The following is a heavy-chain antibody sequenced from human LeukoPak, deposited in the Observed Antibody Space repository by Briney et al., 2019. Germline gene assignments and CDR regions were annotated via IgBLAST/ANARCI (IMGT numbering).Heavy chain of an antibody. CDR1: GFTFSNYG. V-gene: IGHV3-30*02. Sequence: GGSLRLSCAASGFTFSNYGMHWVRQAPGKGLEWVAFIRYDGSNKYYADSVKGRFTISRDNSKNTLYLQMNSLRAEDTAVYYCAKSGFQDIVVVPAAIRYFDYWGQGTLVTVSS. CDR2: IRYDGSNK. J-gene: IGHJ4*02. CDR3: AKSGFQDIVVVPAAIRYFDY. D-gene: IGHD2-2*01.